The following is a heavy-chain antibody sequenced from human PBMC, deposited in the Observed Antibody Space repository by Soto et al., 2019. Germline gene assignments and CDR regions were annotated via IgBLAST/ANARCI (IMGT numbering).Heavy chain of an antibody. D-gene: IGHD3-22*01. CDR1: GYTFTSYA. CDR3: ARVRIWYDSSGPPDW. J-gene: IGHJ4*02. Sequence: ASVKVSCKASGYTFTSYAMHWVRQAPGQRLEWMGWINAGNGNTKYSQKFQGRVTITRDTSASTAYMELSSLGSEDTAVYYCARVRIWYDSSGPPDWWGQGTLVTVSS. V-gene: IGHV1-3*01. CDR2: INAGNGNT.